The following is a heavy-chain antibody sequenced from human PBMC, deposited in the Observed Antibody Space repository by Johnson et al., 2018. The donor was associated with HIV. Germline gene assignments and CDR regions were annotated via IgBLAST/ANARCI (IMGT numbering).Heavy chain of an antibody. CDR3: TTVYCSSTSCYSYAFDI. J-gene: IGHJ3*02. V-gene: IGHV3-30*03. D-gene: IGHD2-2*01. Sequence: QVQLVESGGGVVQPGTSLRLSCAASGFTFSTYGMHWVRQAPGKGLEWVAVISYDGTYEFYADSVKGRFTISRDNSKSTLYLQMSSLKIEDTAVYYCTTVYCSSTSCYSYAFDIWGQGTMVTVSS. CDR1: GFTFSTYG. CDR2: ISYDGTYE.